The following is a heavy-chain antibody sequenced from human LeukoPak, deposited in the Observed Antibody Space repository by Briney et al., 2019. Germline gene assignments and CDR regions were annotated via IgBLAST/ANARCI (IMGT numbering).Heavy chain of an antibody. CDR2: IKQDGSEK. V-gene: IGHV3-7*04. CDR3: ARDWQWQQLDGDAFDI. J-gene: IGHJ3*02. D-gene: IGHD6-13*01. CDR1: GFTFSGYW. Sequence: GGSLRLSCAASGFTFSGYWMSWVRQAPGKGLEWVANIKQDGSEKYYVDSVKGRFTISRDNAKNSLFLQMNSLRAEDTAVYYCARDWQWQQLDGDAFDIWGQGTMVTVSS.